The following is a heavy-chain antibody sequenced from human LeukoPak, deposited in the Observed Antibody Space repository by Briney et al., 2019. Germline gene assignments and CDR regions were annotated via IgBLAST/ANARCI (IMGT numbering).Heavy chain of an antibody. V-gene: IGHV4-59*01. CDR3: ARGIPGYFGTSGYYYEY. D-gene: IGHD3-22*01. J-gene: IGHJ4*02. CDR2: IYYSGST. CDR1: GDSISSFY. Sequence: PSETLSLTCTVSGDSISSFYWSWIRQPPGKGLEWIGYIYYSGSTNYNPSLKSRVTISVDTSQNQFSLRLRPVTAADTAVYYCARGIPGYFGTSGYYYEYWGQGILVTVSS.